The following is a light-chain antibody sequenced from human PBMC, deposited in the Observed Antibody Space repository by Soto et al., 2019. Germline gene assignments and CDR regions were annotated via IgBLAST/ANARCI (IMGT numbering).Light chain of an antibody. CDR2: DVS. J-gene: IGLJ1*01. CDR3: SSYTSSSTDV. CDR1: SSDVGVYNY. V-gene: IGLV2-14*03. Sequence: QSALTQAASVSGSPGQSITISCTGTSSDVGVYNYVSWYQKHPGKAPKLMIYDVSNRPSGVSNRFSGSKSGNTASLTISGLQAEDEADYYCSSYTSSSTDVFGTGTKLTVL.